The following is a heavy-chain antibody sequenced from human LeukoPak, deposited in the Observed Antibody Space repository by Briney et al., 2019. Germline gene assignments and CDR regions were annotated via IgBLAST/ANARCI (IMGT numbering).Heavy chain of an antibody. V-gene: IGHV4-59*01. CDR2: IYYSGST. CDR3: TRGGQWLGLVYYFDY. Sequence: PSETLSLTCAVYGGSFSGYYWSWIRQPPGKGLEWIGYIYYSGSTNYNPSLKSRVTISVDTSKNQFSLKLSSVTAADTAVYYCTRGGQWLGLVYYFDYWGQGTLVTVSS. D-gene: IGHD6-19*01. J-gene: IGHJ4*02. CDR1: GGSFSGYY.